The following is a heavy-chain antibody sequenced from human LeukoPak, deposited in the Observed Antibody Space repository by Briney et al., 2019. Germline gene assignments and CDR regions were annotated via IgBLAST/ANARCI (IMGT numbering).Heavy chain of an antibody. CDR2: ISSSSSYI. V-gene: IGHV3-21*01. CDR3: ARWGPRGYNTYYFDY. Sequence: PGGSLRLSCAASGFTFSSYSMNWVRQAPGKGLEWVSSISSSSSYIYYADSVKGRFTISGDNAKNSLYLQMNSLRAEDTAVYYCARWGPRGYNTYYFDYWGQGTLVTVSS. CDR1: GFTFSSYS. D-gene: IGHD5-24*01. J-gene: IGHJ4*02.